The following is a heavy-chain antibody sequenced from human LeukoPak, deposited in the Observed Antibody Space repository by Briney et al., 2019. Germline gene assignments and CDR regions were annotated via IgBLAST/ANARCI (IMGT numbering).Heavy chain of an antibody. V-gene: IGHV4-59*01. CDR2: IYYSGST. CDR3: ARDSDLGAPSGDDAFDI. J-gene: IGHJ3*02. Sequence: SETLSLTCTVSGGSISSYYWSWIRQPPGKGLEWIGYIYYSGSTNYNPSLKSRVTISVDTSKNQFSLKLSSVTAADTAVYYCARDSDLGAPSGDDAFDIWGQGTMVTVSS. D-gene: IGHD3-16*01. CDR1: GGSISSYY.